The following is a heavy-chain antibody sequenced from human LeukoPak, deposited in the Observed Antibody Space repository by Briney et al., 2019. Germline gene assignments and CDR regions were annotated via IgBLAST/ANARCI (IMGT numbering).Heavy chain of an antibody. J-gene: IGHJ4*02. D-gene: IGHD1/OR15-1a*01. V-gene: IGHV3-74*01. CDR1: GFTFSTYF. CDR2: VNSEGSST. CDR3: ARDPSGSSTTSFDY. Sequence: GGSLRLSCAPSGFTFSTYFMHWVRQSPGKGLVGVSCVNSEGSSTSYADSVKGRFTISRDNDKRTLYLQMNTLRVEDTAVYYCARDPSGSSTTSFDYWGQGTLVTVSS.